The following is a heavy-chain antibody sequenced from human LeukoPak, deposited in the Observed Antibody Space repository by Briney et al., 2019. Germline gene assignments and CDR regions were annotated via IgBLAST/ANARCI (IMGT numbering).Heavy chain of an antibody. V-gene: IGHV3-21*01. D-gene: IGHD3-16*01. CDR1: EFSFSSHS. J-gene: IGHJ3*02. CDR2: INSSGDYT. Sequence: GGSLRLSCAASEFSFSSHSMNWVRQAPGKGLEWVSTINSSGDYTCYADSVKGRFTISRDNAKNPLYLQMNSLRAEDTAVYYCARDGMITAYAFDIWGQGTMVTVSS. CDR3: ARDGMITAYAFDI.